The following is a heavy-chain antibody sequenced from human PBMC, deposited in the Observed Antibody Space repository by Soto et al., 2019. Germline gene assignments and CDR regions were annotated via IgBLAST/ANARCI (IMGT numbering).Heavy chain of an antibody. J-gene: IGHJ6*03. V-gene: IGHV4-4*02. CDR3: ARAVGLLTYYYYMDV. CDR1: GGSISSSNW. CDR2: IYQSGST. D-gene: IGHD3-10*01. Sequence: QVQLQESGPGLVKPSGTLSLTCGVSGGSISSSNWWSWVRQSPGKGLEWIGEIYQSGSTNYNPSLKSRVTISVDKSKNQFSLKLRSVTAADTAVYYCARAVGLLTYYYYMDVWGKGTTVTVSS.